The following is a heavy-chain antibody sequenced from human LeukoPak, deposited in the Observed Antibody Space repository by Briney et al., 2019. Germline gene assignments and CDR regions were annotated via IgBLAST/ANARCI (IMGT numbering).Heavy chain of an antibody. V-gene: IGHV4-59*08. D-gene: IGHD4-23*01. J-gene: IGHJ5*02. CDR1: GASISSYY. CDR2: MYYNEIT. Sequence: SETLSLTCTVSGASISSYYWSCFRQPPGKGLEWIAYMYYNEITNDNPSLKSRVTISVDTSKNQFSLNLSSVTAADTAVYFCAMGYGGGVGDTWGQGTLVTVSS. CDR3: AMGYGGGVGDT.